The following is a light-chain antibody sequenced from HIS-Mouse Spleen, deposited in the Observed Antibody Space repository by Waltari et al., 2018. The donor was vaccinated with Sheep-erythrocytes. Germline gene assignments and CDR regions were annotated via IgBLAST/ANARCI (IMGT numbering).Light chain of an antibody. CDR3: QAWDSSGNHWV. J-gene: IGLJ3*02. CDR1: KLGDKY. CDR2: QDS. V-gene: IGLV3-1*01. Sequence: SYELTQPPSVSVSPGQTASITCSGDKLGDKYACWYQQKPGHSPVLVIYQDSKRPSGIPERFSGSNSGNTATLTISGTQAMDEADYYCQAWDSSGNHWVFGGGTKLTVL.